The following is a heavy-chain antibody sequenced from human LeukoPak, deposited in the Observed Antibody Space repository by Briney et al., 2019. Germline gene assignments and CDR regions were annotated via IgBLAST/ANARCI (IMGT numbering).Heavy chain of an antibody. CDR2: MNPNSGNT. D-gene: IGHD2-15*01. CDR3: ALYCSGGSCYNGGP. CDR1: GYTFTSYD. J-gene: IGHJ5*02. Sequence: ASVKVSXKASGYTFTSYDINWVRQATGQGLEWMGWMNPNSGNTGYAQEFQGRVTMTRNTSISTAYMELSSLRSEDTAVYYCALYCSGGSCYNGGPWGQGTLVTVSS. V-gene: IGHV1-8*01.